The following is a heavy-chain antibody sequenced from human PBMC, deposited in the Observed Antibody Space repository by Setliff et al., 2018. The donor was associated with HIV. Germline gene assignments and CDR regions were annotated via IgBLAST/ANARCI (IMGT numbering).Heavy chain of an antibody. Sequence: ASVKVSCKVSGSSLTELSIHWVRQTPGKGLQWMGGFDPEDGPDDGTTIYARKFQGRVTMTEDTSTDTAYMVLARLTSEDTAVYFCATVGPTGAYFHDWGQGTLVTVSS. CDR3: ATVGPTGAYFHD. CDR1: GSSLTELS. J-gene: IGHJ4*02. V-gene: IGHV1-24*01. CDR2: FDPEDGPDDGTT. D-gene: IGHD1-26*01.